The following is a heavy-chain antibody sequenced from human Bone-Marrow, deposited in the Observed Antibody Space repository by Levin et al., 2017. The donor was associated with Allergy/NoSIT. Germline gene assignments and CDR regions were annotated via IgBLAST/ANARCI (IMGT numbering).Heavy chain of an antibody. CDR3: ARGPPMTFVRPTYSDS. Sequence: PGGSLRLSCAASDFSVTTNSVSWVRQSPGKGLEWVSLLYTGDFGDITFYADSVKGRFSVSRDSSMSTLFLQMDSLRVEDTAIYYCARGPPMTFVRPTYSDSWGQGTLVIVSS. CDR2: LYTGDFGDIT. CDR1: DFSVTTNS. V-gene: IGHV3-53*01. J-gene: IGHJ4*02. D-gene: IGHD2/OR15-2a*01.